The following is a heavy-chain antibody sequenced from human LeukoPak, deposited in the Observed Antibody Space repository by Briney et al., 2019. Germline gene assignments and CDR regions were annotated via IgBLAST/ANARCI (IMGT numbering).Heavy chain of an antibody. V-gene: IGHV3-30*02. Sequence: PGGSLRLSCAASGFTFSTYGMHWVRQAPGKGLEWVSFIRYVGINKYYADSVKGRFTISRDNSKNTLYLQMNSLRAEDTAVYYCARLGYYYMDVWGKGTTVTISS. CDR3: ARLGYYYMDV. J-gene: IGHJ6*03. D-gene: IGHD4-11*01. CDR2: IRYVGINK. CDR1: GFTFSTYG.